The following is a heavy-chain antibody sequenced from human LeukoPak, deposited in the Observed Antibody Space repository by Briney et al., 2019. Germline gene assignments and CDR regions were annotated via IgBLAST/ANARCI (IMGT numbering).Heavy chain of an antibody. Sequence: GGSLRLSCAASGFTFSSYSMNWVRQAPGKGLEWVSSISSSSSYIYYADSVKGRFTISRDNAKNSLYLQMNSLRAEDTAVYYCARDECSSTSCFEYYYYGMGVWGQGTTVTVSS. CDR2: ISSSSSYI. J-gene: IGHJ6*02. D-gene: IGHD2-2*01. CDR1: GFTFSSYS. V-gene: IGHV3-21*01. CDR3: ARDECSSTSCFEYYYYGMGV.